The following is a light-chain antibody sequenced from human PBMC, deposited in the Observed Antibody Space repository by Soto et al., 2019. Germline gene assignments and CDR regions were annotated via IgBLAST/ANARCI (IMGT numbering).Light chain of an antibody. CDR2: QAS. Sequence: EIVLTQSPATLSSFPGDRVTLSCRASQYINTRLAWYQHRPGQAPRLLIYQASIKTAGIPARFSASGSGTDFTPTISDVQPEDFALYYCHQRQSWPRTFGQGTKVYI. CDR3: HQRQSWPRT. CDR1: QYINTR. J-gene: IGKJ1*01. V-gene: IGKV3-11*01.